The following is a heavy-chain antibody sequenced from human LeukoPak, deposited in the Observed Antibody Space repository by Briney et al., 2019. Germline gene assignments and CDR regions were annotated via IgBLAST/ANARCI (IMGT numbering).Heavy chain of an antibody. CDR2: IIPIFGTA. D-gene: IGHD3-22*01. J-gene: IGHJ4*02. Sequence: ASVKVSCKASGGTFSSYAISWVRQAPGQGLEWMGGIIPIFGTANYAQKFQGRVTITADESTSTAYMELSSLRSEDTAVYYCARYYYDSSGYDYWGQGTLVTVSS. CDR3: ARYYYDSSGYDY. CDR1: GGTFSSYA. V-gene: IGHV1-69*13.